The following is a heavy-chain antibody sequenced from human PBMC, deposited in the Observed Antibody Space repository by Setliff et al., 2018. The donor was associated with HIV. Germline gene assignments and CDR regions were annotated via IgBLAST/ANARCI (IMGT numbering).Heavy chain of an antibody. CDR3: ARDTVGLDY. V-gene: IGHV3-30*07. J-gene: IGHJ4*02. Sequence: GGSLRLSCAASGFIFSSYAMHWVRQAPGKGLEWVAVMSYDGNNKYYADSVKGRFTISRDNAKNSLYLQMNSLRAEDTAVYYCARDTVGLDYWGQGTLVTVSS. CDR2: MSYDGNNK. D-gene: IGHD2-15*01. CDR1: GFIFSSYA.